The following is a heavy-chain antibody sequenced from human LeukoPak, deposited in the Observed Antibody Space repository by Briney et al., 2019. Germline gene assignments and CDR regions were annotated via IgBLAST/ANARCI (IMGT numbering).Heavy chain of an antibody. V-gene: IGHV3-21*01. J-gene: IGHJ4*02. D-gene: IGHD6-13*01. CDR2: ISSSSSYI. CDR1: GFTFSSYS. Sequence: GGSLRLSCAASGFTFSSYSMNWVRQAPGKGLEWVSSISSSSSYIYYADSVKGRFTISRDNAKNSLYLQMNSPRAEDTAVYYCARGASSWTQRYFDYWGQGTLVTVSS. CDR3: ARGASSWTQRYFDY.